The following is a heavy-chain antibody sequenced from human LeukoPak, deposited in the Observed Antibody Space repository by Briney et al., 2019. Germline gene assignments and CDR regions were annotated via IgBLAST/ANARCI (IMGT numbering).Heavy chain of an antibody. V-gene: IGHV3-21*01. CDR2: ISSSSSYI. Sequence: PGGSLRLSCAASGFTFSSYSMNWVRQAPGKGLEWVSSISSSSSYIYYADSVKGRFTISRDNAKNSLYLQMNSLRAEDTAVYYCARGGLISLANTPLGAFDIWGQGTMSPSLQ. D-gene: IGHD3/OR15-3a*01. J-gene: IGHJ3*02. CDR1: GFTFSSYS. CDR3: ARGGLISLANTPLGAFDI.